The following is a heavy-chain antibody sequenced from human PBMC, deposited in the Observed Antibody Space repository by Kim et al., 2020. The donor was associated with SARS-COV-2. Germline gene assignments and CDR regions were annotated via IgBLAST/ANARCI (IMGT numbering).Heavy chain of an antibody. J-gene: IGHJ6*02. CDR1: GFTFSSYA. CDR3: AKDSAITIFGVAPIYYYGRDV. Sequence: GGSLRLSCAASGFTFSSYAMSWVRQAPGKGLEWVSAISGSGGSTYYADSVKGRFTISRDNSKNTLYLQMNSLRAEDTAVYYCAKDSAITIFGVAPIYYYGRDVWGQGTTVTVSS. D-gene: IGHD3-3*01. CDR2: ISGSGGST. V-gene: IGHV3-23*01.